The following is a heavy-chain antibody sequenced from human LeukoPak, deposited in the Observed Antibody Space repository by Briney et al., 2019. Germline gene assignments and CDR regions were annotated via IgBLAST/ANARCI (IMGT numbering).Heavy chain of an antibody. CDR2: MNPNSGNT. D-gene: IGHD3-22*01. CDR3: ARGDSSGYYPSFDY. Sequence: GASVKVSCKASGGTFSSYAISWVRQATGQGLEWMGWMNPNSGNTGYAQKFQGRVTMTRNTSISTAYMELSSLRSEDTAVYYCARGDSSGYYPSFDYWGQGTLVTVSS. CDR1: GGTFSSYA. J-gene: IGHJ4*02. V-gene: IGHV1-8*02.